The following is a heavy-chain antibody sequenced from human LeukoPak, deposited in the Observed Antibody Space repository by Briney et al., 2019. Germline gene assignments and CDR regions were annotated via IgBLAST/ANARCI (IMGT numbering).Heavy chain of an antibody. Sequence: PGGSLRLSCAASGFTFSRYSMNWVRQAPGKGLEWVSSISSSSSYIYYADSVEGRFTVSRDNAKNSLYLQMNGLRAEDTAVYYCAKAVTPNYDSSGYSAIDYWGQGTLVTVSS. D-gene: IGHD3-22*01. CDR2: ISSSSSYI. J-gene: IGHJ4*02. CDR1: GFTFSRYS. V-gene: IGHV3-21*01. CDR3: AKAVTPNYDSSGYSAIDY.